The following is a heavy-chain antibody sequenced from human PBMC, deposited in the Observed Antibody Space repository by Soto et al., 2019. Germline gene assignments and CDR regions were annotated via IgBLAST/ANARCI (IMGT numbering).Heavy chain of an antibody. J-gene: IGHJ3*02. CDR1: GFIFSTNW. CDR3: VRDQGRSSGSKGYAFDI. D-gene: IGHD1-26*01. Sequence: EVQLVESGGGLVQPGGSLRLSCEGSGFIFSTNWKSWVRQAPGKGLESVANIKQDGGEKYYVDSVKGRFIISRDNAKNSLYLQMNSLRAEDTAVYYCVRDQGRSSGSKGYAFDIWGQGTMVTVSA. CDR2: IKQDGGEK. V-gene: IGHV3-7*01.